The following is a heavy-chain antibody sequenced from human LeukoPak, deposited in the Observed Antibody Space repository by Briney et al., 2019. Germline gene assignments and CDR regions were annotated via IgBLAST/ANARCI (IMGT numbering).Heavy chain of an antibody. D-gene: IGHD2-21*02. CDR1: GGSISSYY. Sequence: SETLSLTCTVSGGSISSYYWSWIRQPAGKGLEWIGRIYTSGSTNYNPSLESRVTMSVDTSKNQFSLKLSSVTAADTAVYYCARDFCGGDCYHWYFDLWGRGTLVTVSS. CDR2: IYTSGST. J-gene: IGHJ2*01. CDR3: ARDFCGGDCYHWYFDL. V-gene: IGHV4-4*07.